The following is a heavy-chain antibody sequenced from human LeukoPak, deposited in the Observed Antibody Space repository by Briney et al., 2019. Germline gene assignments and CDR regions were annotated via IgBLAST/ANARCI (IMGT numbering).Heavy chain of an antibody. D-gene: IGHD2-21*01. CDR1: GYTFINHA. V-gene: IGHV1-3*01. J-gene: IGHJ4*02. CDR3: ARRLGRSFDY. Sequence: ASVKVSCKASGYTFINHAIHWVRQAPGQRLEWMGWINVGNGNTKYSPNFQGRITISRDTSATTGYMDMSSLRSEDTAVYYCARRLGRSFDYWGQGTLVTVSS. CDR2: INVGNGNT.